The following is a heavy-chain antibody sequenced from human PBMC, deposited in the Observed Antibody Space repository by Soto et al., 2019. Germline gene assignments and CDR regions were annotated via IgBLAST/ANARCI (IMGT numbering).Heavy chain of an antibody. CDR1: GFHFDNYC. V-gene: IGHV3-33*01. CDR3: ARDLGDYNDSAYLAY. CDR2: IWYDGSNE. J-gene: IGHJ4*02. Sequence: QVQLVESGGGVVQPGRSLTLSCVASGFHFDNYCMHWVRQAPGKGLEWVAVIWYDGSNEYYADSVKGRFIISRDNSKNTLYLQRNSLGAEDTAVYYCARDLGDYNDSAYLAYWGQGTLVTVSS. D-gene: IGHD3-22*01.